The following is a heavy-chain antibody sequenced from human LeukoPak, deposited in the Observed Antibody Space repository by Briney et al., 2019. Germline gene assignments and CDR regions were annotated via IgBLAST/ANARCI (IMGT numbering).Heavy chain of an antibody. CDR1: GFTFSSYA. V-gene: IGHV3-23*01. CDR2: ISGSGGST. CDR3: AKSPPGSGRYYFDY. J-gene: IGHJ4*02. D-gene: IGHD3-10*01. Sequence: HAGGSLRLSCAASGFTFSSYAMSWVRQAPGKGLEWVSAISGSGGSTYYADSVKGRFTISRDNSKNTLYLQMNSLRAEDTAVYYCAKSPPGSGRYYFDYWGQGTLVTVSS.